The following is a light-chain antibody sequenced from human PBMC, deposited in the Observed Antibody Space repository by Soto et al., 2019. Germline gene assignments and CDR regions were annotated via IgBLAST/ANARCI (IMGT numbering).Light chain of an antibody. CDR2: DNN. J-gene: IGLJ1*01. CDR3: GTYESSLRDGV. CDR1: SSNTENYY. Sequence: QSVLTPAPSVSPAPDQKVTICYSGSSSNTENYYVASYKQLPATAPKLLIYDNNKRPSGIPDRFSGSKSGTSATLDITGIQTGDEADYYCGTYESSLRDGVFGTGTKVTVL. V-gene: IGLV1-51*01.